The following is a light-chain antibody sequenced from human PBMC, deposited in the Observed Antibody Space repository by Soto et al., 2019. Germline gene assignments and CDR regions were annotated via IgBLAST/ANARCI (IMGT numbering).Light chain of an antibody. CDR3: PLFGTSPLA. V-gene: IGKV3-20*01. Sequence: EIVLTQSPGTLSLSPGERATLSCRASQSVYRSYLAWYQQKPGQAPRLLMYGASSRATGIPDRFSGSGSGTSFTRTIASLDPRVFAVSSSPLFGTSPLAFGAVADVHIK. J-gene: IGKJ4*02. CDR2: GAS. CDR1: QSVYRSY.